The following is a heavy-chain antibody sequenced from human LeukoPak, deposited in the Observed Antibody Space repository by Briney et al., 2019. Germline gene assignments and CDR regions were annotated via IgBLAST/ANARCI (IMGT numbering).Heavy chain of an antibody. D-gene: IGHD3-10*01. CDR3: ARGTWYYGSGSYSRMNDY. J-gene: IGHJ4*02. CDR1: GGSISSGGYS. Sequence: PSETLSLTCAVSGGSISSGGYSWSWIRQPPGKGLEWIGYIYHSGSTNYNPSLKSRVTISVDTSKNQFSLKLSSVTAADTAVYYCARGTWYYGSGSYSRMNDYWGQGTLVTVSS. V-gene: IGHV4-30-2*01. CDR2: IYHSGST.